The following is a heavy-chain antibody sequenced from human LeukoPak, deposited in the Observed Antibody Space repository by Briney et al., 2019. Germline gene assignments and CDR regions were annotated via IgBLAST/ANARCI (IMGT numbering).Heavy chain of an antibody. V-gene: IGHV3-30-3*01. D-gene: IGHD3-22*01. CDR2: ISYDGSNK. J-gene: IGHJ3*02. CDR1: GFTFSSYA. CDR3: ARWDYIVSGGYPEI. Sequence: GGSLRLSCAASGFTFSSYAMHWVRQAPGKGLEWVAVISYDGSNKYYADSVKGRFTISRDNSKNTLYLQMNSLRAEDTAVYYWARWDYIVSGGYPEIGGKGTRATVFS.